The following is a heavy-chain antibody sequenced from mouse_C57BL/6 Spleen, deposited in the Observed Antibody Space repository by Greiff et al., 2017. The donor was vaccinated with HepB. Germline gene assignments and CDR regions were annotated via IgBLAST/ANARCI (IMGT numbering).Heavy chain of an antibody. CDR3: ASSNSYYYAMDY. V-gene: IGHV7-3*01. CDR1: GFTFTDYY. D-gene: IGHD2-5*01. CDR2: IRNKANGYTT. Sequence: EVMLVESGGGLVQPGGSLSLSCAASGFTFTDYYMSWVRQPTGKALEWLGFIRNKANGYTTAYSASVKGRFTISSDNYQSILYLQMNALRAEDSATYYCASSNSYYYAMDYWGQGTSVTVSS. J-gene: IGHJ4*01.